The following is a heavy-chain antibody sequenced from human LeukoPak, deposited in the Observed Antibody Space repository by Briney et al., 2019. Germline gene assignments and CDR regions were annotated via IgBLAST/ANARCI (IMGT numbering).Heavy chain of an antibody. CDR2: TNTDGSRT. D-gene: IGHD2/OR15-2a*01. J-gene: IGHJ4*02. CDR3: ARDLSGPFDD. Sequence: GGSLRLSCAASEFTFSSYWMHWVRQAPGKGLVWVSLTNTDGSRTNYADSVKGRFTISGDNAKNTLYLQMNSLRAEDTAVYYCARDLSGPFDDWGQGTLVTVSS. CDR1: EFTFSSYW. V-gene: IGHV3-74*01.